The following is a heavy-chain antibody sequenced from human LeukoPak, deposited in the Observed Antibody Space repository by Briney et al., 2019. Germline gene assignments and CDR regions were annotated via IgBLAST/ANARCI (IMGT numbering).Heavy chain of an antibody. CDR1: GFTFSDYY. J-gene: IGHJ4*02. CDR2: ISSSGSTI. V-gene: IGHV3-11*01. CDR3: ARVYDLRSGLSTYYFDY. Sequence: SGGSLRLSCAASGFTFSDYYMSWIRQAPGKGLEWVSYISSSGSTIYYADSVKGRFTISRDNAKNSLYPQMNSLRAEDTAVYYCARVYDLRSGLSTYYFDYWGQGTLVTVSS. D-gene: IGHD3-3*01.